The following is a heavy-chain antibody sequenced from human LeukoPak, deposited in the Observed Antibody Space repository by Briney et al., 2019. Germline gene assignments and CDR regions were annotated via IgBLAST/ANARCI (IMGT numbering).Heavy chain of an antibody. V-gene: IGHV3-30*03. CDR3: ARDRAKVGYELDY. D-gene: IGHD5-12*01. Sequence: GGSLRLSCAASGFTFSSYGMHWVRQAPGKGLEWVAHISYDGNNKYYADSVRGRFTISRDNSKNTLYLQTNTLRTEDTAVYYCARDRAKVGYELDYWGQGTLVTVSS. J-gene: IGHJ4*02. CDR2: ISYDGNNK. CDR1: GFTFSSYG.